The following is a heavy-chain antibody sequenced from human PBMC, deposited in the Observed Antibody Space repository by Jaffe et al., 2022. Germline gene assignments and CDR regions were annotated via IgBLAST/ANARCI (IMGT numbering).Heavy chain of an antibody. CDR3: AKGGLYYDFWSGPCY. D-gene: IGHD3-3*01. Sequence: QVQLVESGGGVVQPGRSLRLSCAASGFTFSSYGMHWVRQAPGKGLEWVAVISYDGSNKYYADSVKGRFTISRDNSKNTLYLQMNSLRAEDTAVYYCAKGGLYYDFWSGPCYWGQGTLVTVSS. CDR1: GFTFSSYG. J-gene: IGHJ4*02. CDR2: ISYDGSNK. V-gene: IGHV3-30*18.